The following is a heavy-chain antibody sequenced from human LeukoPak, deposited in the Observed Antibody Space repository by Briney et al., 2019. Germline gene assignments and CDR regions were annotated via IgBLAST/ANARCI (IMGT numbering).Heavy chain of an antibody. CDR1: GGTFSSYA. CDR2: IIPIFGTA. J-gene: IGHJ4*02. V-gene: IGHV1-69*01. Sequence: SVKVSCKASGGTFSSYAISWVRQAPGQGLEWMGGIIPIFGTANYAQKFQGRVTITADESTSTAYMELSSLRSEDTAVYYCAREVGTAMALPNWPYFDYWGQGTLVTVPS. CDR3: AREVGTAMALPNWPYFDY. D-gene: IGHD5-18*01.